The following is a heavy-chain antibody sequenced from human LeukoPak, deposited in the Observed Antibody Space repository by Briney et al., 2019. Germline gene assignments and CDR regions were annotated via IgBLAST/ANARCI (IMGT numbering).Heavy chain of an antibody. CDR2: INSNSGGT. J-gene: IGHJ3*02. D-gene: IGHD5-18*01. CDR3: ARRRIHSWSGAFDI. CDR1: GYTFIGHY. Sequence: ASVKVSCKASGYTFIGHYMHWVRQAPGQGLEWMGWINSNSGGTKYAQKFQGSVIMTRDTSISTACMELSRLKSDDTAVYYCARRRIHSWSGAFDIWGQGTTVTVSS. V-gene: IGHV1-2*02.